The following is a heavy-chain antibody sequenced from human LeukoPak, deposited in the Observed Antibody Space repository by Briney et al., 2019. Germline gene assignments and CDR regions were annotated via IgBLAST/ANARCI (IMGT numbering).Heavy chain of an antibody. J-gene: IGHJ3*02. CDR1: GFTFSSYT. D-gene: IGHD3-22*01. CDR3: AREAGYYHSSNRDAFDI. CDR2: ISSNGYYI. Sequence: PGGSLRHSCAASGFTFSSYTMNRVRQAPGKGLEWVSSISSNGYYIYYADSLRGRFTISRDNAKNSLYLQVNSLRAEDTAVYYCAREAGYYHSSNRDAFDIWGQGTMVTVSS. V-gene: IGHV3-21*01.